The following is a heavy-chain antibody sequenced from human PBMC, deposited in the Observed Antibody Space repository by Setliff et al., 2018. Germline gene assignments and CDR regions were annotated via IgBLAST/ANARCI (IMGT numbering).Heavy chain of an antibody. CDR1: GYSLIDYY. D-gene: IGHD2-2*01. CDR3: SRGRRGSTWTSDS. V-gene: IGHV1-2*02. Sequence: ASVKVSCKSSGYSLIDYYIHWVRQAPGQGLEWMGWINPHNEGTTFAQKFQDRVTATTDTSITTAYLKLSGLTSDDTAVYYCSRGRRGSTWTSDSWGQGTLVTVSS. CDR2: INPHNEGT. J-gene: IGHJ4*02.